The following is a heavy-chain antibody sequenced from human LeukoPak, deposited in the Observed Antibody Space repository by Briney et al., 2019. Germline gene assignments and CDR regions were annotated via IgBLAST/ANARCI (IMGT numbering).Heavy chain of an antibody. D-gene: IGHD1-26*01. CDR1: GFTFSSYG. J-gene: IGHJ4*02. V-gene: IGHV3-30*02. CDR2: IRYDGSNK. CDR3: ARSTPRELLYFDY. Sequence: GGSLRLSCAASGFTFSSYGMHWVRQAPGKGLEWVAFIRYDGSNKYYADSVKGRFTISRDNAKNTLYLQMNSLRAEDTAVYYCARSTPRELLYFDYWGQGTLVTVSS.